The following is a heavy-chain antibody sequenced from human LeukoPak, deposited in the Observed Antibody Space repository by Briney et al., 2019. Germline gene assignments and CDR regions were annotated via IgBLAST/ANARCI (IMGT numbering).Heavy chain of an antibody. V-gene: IGHV1-69*13. CDR3: ARSIYAARTIFGVVTILPFDY. J-gene: IGHJ4*02. CDR2: IIPIFGTA. Sequence: GASVKVSCKASGGTFSSYAISWVRQAPGQGLEWMGGIIPIFGTANYAQKFQGRVTITADESTSTAYMELSSLRSEDTAVYYCARSIYAARTIFGVVTILPFDYWGQGTLVTVSS. D-gene: IGHD3-3*01. CDR1: GGTFSSYA.